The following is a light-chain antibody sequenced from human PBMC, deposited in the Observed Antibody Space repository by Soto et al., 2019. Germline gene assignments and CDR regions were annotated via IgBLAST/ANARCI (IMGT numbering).Light chain of an antibody. CDR3: QQYNNWPPYT. Sequence: EIVMTQSPVTLSVSPGERATLSCRASQSVSSNLAWYQQKPGQAPRLLIYGASTRATGIPARFSGSGSGTEFTLTISSLKSEDFAVYYCQQYNNWPPYTFGQGTKREIK. CDR1: QSVSSN. J-gene: IGKJ2*01. V-gene: IGKV3-15*01. CDR2: GAS.